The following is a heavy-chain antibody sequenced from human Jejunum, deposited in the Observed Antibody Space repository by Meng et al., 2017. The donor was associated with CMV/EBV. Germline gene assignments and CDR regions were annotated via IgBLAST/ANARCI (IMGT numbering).Heavy chain of an antibody. Sequence: SLKISCAASDSSITYYAMDWVRQAPGKGLEWDSAILVDSVTTYYADSVKGRFTISRDNSKNMMYLQMNSLRLEDTAVYFCARRGQVWGQGALVTVSS. CDR2: ILVDSVTT. V-gene: IGHV3-23*01. J-gene: IGHJ4*02. CDR3: ARRGQV. CDR1: DSSITYYA.